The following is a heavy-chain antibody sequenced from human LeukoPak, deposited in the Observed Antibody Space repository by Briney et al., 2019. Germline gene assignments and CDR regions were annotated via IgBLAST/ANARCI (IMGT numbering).Heavy chain of an antibody. V-gene: IGHV4-34*01. D-gene: IGHD2-21*02. J-gene: IGHJ3*02. CDR3: ARLMRIVVVTTWYAFDI. CDR2: INHSGST. Sequence: PGGSLRLSCSASGFTFISYAIHWVRQAPGKGLEWIGEINHSGSTNYNPSLKSRVTISVDTSKKQFSLKLSSVTAADTAVYYCARLMRIVVVTTWYAFDIWGQGTMVTVSS. CDR1: GFTFISYA.